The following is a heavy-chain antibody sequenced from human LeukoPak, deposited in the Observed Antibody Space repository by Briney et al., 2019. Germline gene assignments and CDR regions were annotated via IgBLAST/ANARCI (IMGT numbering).Heavy chain of an antibody. Sequence: GGSLRLSCAASGFTFSSYSMNWVRQAPGKGLEWVSSISRSSSYIYYADSVKGRFTISRDNAKNSLYLQMNSLRAEDTAVYYCAREARWLVGATVDYLGQGTLVTVSS. J-gene: IGHJ4*02. CDR1: GFTFSSYS. CDR2: ISRSSSYI. D-gene: IGHD1-26*01. V-gene: IGHV3-21*01. CDR3: AREARWLVGATVDY.